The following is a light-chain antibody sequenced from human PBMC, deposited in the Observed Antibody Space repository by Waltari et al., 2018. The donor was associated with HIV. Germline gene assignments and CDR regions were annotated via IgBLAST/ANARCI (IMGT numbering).Light chain of an antibody. CDR2: EDN. CDR3: QSFDGITAV. CDR1: SGRIASNY. J-gene: IGLJ3*02. Sequence: NLMLTQPHSVSESPGKTVTISCTGSSGRIASNYVHWYQQRPGSAPTTVIFEDNKRSSGVPERFSGSIDSSSNSASLTISRRKTEYEADYYCQSFDGITAVFGGGTKLTVL. V-gene: IGLV6-57*02.